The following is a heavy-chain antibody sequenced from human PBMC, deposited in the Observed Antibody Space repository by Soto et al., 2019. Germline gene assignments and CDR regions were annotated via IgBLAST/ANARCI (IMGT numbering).Heavy chain of an antibody. CDR1: GYTFRNYG. Sequence: QVQLVQSGAEVKRPGASVKVSCKASGYTFRNYGITWVRQAPGQGLEWMAWISPYNVNTNYAQDLQGRVTMTTDTSTSTAYMELRSLTSEDTAMYYCARDLVSGSDFWRAYNGGYFDYWGQGTLVTVSS. J-gene: IGHJ4*02. D-gene: IGHD3-3*01. CDR2: ISPYNVNT. CDR3: ARDLVSGSDFWRAYNGGYFDY. V-gene: IGHV1-18*01.